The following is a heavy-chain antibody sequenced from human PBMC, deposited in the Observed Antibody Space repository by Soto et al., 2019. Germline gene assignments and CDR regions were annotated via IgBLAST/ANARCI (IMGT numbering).Heavy chain of an antibody. J-gene: IGHJ3*01. CDR1: GYTFINYG. Sequence: QVQLVQSGAEVKKPGASVRVSCKTSGYTFINYGITWVRQAPGQGHEWMGWLSAYNGDTSSSEKLQDRFTMTTDTSTNTVYMDLRSLTSADTAVYYCARWSAIVGGAEALDVWGQGTMVIVSS. V-gene: IGHV1-18*01. D-gene: IGHD1-26*01. CDR3: ARWSAIVGGAEALDV. CDR2: LSAYNGDT.